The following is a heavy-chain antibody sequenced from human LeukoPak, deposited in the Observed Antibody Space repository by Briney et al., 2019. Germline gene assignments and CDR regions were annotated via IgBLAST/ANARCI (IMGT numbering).Heavy chain of an antibody. CDR2: IYPADSDI. CDR3: ARRYYFDY. Sequence: GESLKISCKGSGYSINNYWIGWVRQMPGKGLEWMGIIYPADSDIRYSPSFQGQVTISADKSISTAYLQWSGLKASDTAMYYCARRYYFDYWGQGTLVTVSS. J-gene: IGHJ4*02. V-gene: IGHV5-51*01. CDR1: GYSINNYW.